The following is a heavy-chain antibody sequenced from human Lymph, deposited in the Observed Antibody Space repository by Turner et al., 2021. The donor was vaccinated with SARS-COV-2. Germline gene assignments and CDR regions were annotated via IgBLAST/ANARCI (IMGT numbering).Heavy chain of an antibody. CDR1: GGSISSGDHY. D-gene: IGHD2-8*01. Sequence: QVQLQESGPGLVKPSQTLSLTCTVSGGSISSGDHYWSWVRQPPGKGLEGIGDIYYSGSTYYNPSRKSRVTISLDKSKNQCSLKLTSVTAADTAVYYCARVVVLRRAYFDYWGQGTLVTVSS. J-gene: IGHJ4*02. CDR2: IYYSGST. V-gene: IGHV4-30-4*01. CDR3: ARVVVLRRAYFDY.